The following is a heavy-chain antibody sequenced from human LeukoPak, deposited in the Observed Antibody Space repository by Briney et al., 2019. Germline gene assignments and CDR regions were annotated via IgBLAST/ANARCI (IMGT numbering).Heavy chain of an antibody. CDR2: INAGNGNT. Sequence: ASVKVSCKASGYTFTSYAMHWVRQAPGQRLEWMGWINAGNGNTKYSQKFQGRVTITRDTSASTAYMELSGLRSEDTAVYYCARDNGYYGSGSYSTYYLDYWGQGTLVTVSS. J-gene: IGHJ4*02. D-gene: IGHD3-10*01. CDR3: ARDNGYYGSGSYSTYYLDY. V-gene: IGHV1-3*01. CDR1: GYTFTSYA.